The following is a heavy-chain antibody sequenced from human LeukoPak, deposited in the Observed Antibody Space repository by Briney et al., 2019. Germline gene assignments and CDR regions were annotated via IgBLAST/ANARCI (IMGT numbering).Heavy chain of an antibody. CDR3: ARDENGYVWGSFRA. CDR2: IYYSGST. D-gene: IGHD3-16*02. CDR1: GGSISSSSYY. Sequence: SETLSLACTVSGGSISSSSYYWGWIRQPPGKGLEWIGNIYYSGSTYYNPSLESRVTMSLDTSKNQFSLKLSSVTAADTAVYYCARDENGYVWGSFRAWGQGTLVTVSS. J-gene: IGHJ5*02. V-gene: IGHV4-39*07.